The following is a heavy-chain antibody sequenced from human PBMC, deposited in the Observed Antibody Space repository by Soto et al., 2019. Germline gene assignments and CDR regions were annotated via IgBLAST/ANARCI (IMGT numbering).Heavy chain of an antibody. Sequence: GGSLRLSCAASGFTFGNAWMSWVRQAPGKGLEWVGRIKSKTDGGTTDYAAPVKGRFTISRDDSKNTLYLQMNSLKTEDTAVYYCTTDFSDYIWGSYRPYFDYWGQGTLVTVSS. CDR2: IKSKTDGGTT. CDR1: GFTFGNAW. D-gene: IGHD3-16*02. CDR3: TTDFSDYIWGSYRPYFDY. J-gene: IGHJ4*02. V-gene: IGHV3-15*01.